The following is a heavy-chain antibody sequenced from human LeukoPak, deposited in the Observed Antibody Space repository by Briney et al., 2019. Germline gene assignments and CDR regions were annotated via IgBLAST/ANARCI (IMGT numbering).Heavy chain of an antibody. Sequence: ASVKVSCKASGYTFTNYYIHWVRQAPGQGLEWMGWINPNSGDTKYAQNLQGRVTMTRDTSISTVYMDMSRLRSDDTALYYCARRVKYSHRFDYWGQGTLVTVSS. V-gene: IGHV1-2*02. CDR2: INPNSGDT. CDR1: GYTFTNYY. J-gene: IGHJ4*02. D-gene: IGHD5-12*01. CDR3: ARRVKYSHRFDY.